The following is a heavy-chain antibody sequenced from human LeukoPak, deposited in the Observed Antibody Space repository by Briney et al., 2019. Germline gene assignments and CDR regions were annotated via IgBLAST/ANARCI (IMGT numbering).Heavy chain of an antibody. CDR1: GFKFSSYS. J-gene: IGHJ4*02. CDR2: ISSSSSYI. CDR3: ARDFEDIVVVTCPGY. V-gene: IGHV3-21*01. Sequence: GGSLRLSCAASGFKFSSYSMKWVRQAPGKGLEWVSFISSSSSYIYYADSLKGRFTISRDNAKNSLYLQMNSLRAEDTAVYYCARDFEDIVVVTCPGYWGQGTLVTVSS. D-gene: IGHD2-21*02.